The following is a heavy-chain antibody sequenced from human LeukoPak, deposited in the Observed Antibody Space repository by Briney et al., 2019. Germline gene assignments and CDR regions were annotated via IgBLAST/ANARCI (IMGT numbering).Heavy chain of an antibody. CDR1: GFTFSSYG. J-gene: IGHJ5*01. V-gene: IGHV3-33*06. CDR3: AKDATIVSWFDY. D-gene: IGHD2/OR15-2a*01. Sequence: PGRSLRLSCAASGFTFSSYGMHWVRQAPGKGLEWVAVIWYDGSNKYYADSVKGRFTISRDNSKNTLYLQMNSLRAEDTAVYYCAKDATIVSWFDYWGQGTLVTVSS. CDR2: IWYDGSNK.